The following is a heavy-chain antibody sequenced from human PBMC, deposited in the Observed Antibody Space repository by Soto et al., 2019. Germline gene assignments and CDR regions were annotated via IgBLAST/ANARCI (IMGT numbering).Heavy chain of an antibody. CDR2: ISPYNGNT. J-gene: IGHJ5*02. Sequence: QVQLVQSGAEVKKPGASVKVSCKATGYTFTSYGVSWVRRAPGQGLEWMGWISPYNGNTEYAQKLQGRVTMTTDTSTSTAYMELRSLRSDDTAVYYCARDNHDPTRYSGTYYVWFDPWGQGTLVTVSS. D-gene: IGHD1-26*01. CDR3: ARDNHDPTRYSGTYYVWFDP. CDR1: GYTFTSYG. V-gene: IGHV1-18*01.